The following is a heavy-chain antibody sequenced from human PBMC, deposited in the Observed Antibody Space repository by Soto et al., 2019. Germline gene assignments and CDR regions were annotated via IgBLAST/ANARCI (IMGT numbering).Heavy chain of an antibody. Sequence: QVQLVQSGAEAKKPGSSVKVSCKASGGTFSSYAISWVRQAPGQELEWMGGIIPIFGTANYAQKCQGRVTITADKSTSTAYMELSSLRSEDTAVYYCARVGAAAGYYGMDVWGQGTTVTVSS. D-gene: IGHD6-13*01. CDR1: GGTFSSYA. CDR2: IIPIFGTA. V-gene: IGHV1-69*06. CDR3: ARVGAAAGYYGMDV. J-gene: IGHJ6*02.